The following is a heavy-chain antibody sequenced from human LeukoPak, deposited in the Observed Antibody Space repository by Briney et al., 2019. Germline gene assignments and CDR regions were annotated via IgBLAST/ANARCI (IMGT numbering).Heavy chain of an antibody. Sequence: GGSLRLSCTASGFTFGDYAMSWFRQAPGKGLEWVSAISGSGGSTYYADSVKGRFTISRDNSKNTLYLQMNSLRAEDTAVYYCARPLMGDYFDYWGQGTLVTVSS. CDR1: GFTFGDYA. V-gene: IGHV3-23*01. CDR2: ISGSGGST. J-gene: IGHJ4*02. D-gene: IGHD1-14*01. CDR3: ARPLMGDYFDY.